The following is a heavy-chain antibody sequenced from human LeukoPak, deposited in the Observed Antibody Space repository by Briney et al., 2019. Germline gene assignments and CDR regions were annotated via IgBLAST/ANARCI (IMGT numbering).Heavy chain of an antibody. CDR2: IYYSGST. Sequence: KPSQTLSLTCAVSGGSISSGGYSWSWLRQPPGRGLEWIGYIYYSGSTSYNPSLKSRVTISVDTSKNQFSLKLSSVTAADTAVYYCARATNYGGNFDYWGQGTLVTVSS. CDR1: GGSISSGGYS. CDR3: ARATNYGGNFDY. V-gene: IGHV4-61*08. D-gene: IGHD4-23*01. J-gene: IGHJ4*02.